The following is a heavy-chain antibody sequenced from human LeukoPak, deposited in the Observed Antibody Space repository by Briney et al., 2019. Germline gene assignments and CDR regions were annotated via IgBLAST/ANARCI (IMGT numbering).Heavy chain of an antibody. V-gene: IGHV3-23*01. CDR3: AKGSAGAGSYRPFDY. CDR2: INSGSGTT. D-gene: IGHD3-10*01. J-gene: IGHJ4*02. Sequence: GSLRLSCAASGFIFSSAVMSWVRQAPGKELEWVSAINSGSGTTYAESVKGRFTISRDNSRNTLYLQMNTLRAEDTAVYYCAKGSAGAGSYRPFDYWGQGTLVTVSS. CDR1: GFIFSSAV.